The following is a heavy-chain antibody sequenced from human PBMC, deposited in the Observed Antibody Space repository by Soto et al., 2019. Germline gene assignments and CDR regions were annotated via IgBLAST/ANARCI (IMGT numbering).Heavy chain of an antibody. Sequence: GGSLRLSCAASGFTFSRYGMHWVRQAPGKGLEWVAVISYDGSNKYYADSVKGRFTISRDNSKNTLYLQMNSLRAEDTAVYYCAKEVSAAGTVYYYYGMDVWGQGTTVTVSS. CDR1: GFTFSRYG. D-gene: IGHD6-13*01. V-gene: IGHV3-30*18. J-gene: IGHJ6*02. CDR2: ISYDGSNK. CDR3: AKEVSAAGTVYYYYGMDV.